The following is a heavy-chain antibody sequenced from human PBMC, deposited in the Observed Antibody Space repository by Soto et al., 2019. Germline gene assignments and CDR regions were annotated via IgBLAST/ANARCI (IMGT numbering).Heavy chain of an antibody. D-gene: IGHD2-2*01. CDR1: GGSLKSGGYY. Sequence: QVQLQESGPGLVKPSQTLSLTCTVSGGSLKSGGYYWSWIRQHPGRGLEWIGYIYYTGRTYYNPSIESRVTFSVDTSKNPFSLKLSSVTAADTAVYYCARDVTSNHNCFDLWCHGTLVTVSS. CDR2: IYYTGRT. CDR3: ARDVTSNHNCFDL. V-gene: IGHV4-31*02. J-gene: IGHJ5*02.